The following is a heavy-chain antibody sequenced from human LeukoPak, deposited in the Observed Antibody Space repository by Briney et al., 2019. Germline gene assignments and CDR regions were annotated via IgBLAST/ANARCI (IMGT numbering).Heavy chain of an antibody. CDR3: ARGVVPAAMSSVGWYFDL. CDR1: GGTFSSHA. D-gene: IGHD2-2*01. Sequence: GASVKVSCKASGGTFSSHAISWVRQAPGQGLEWMGRIIPILGIANYAQKFQGRVTITADKSTSTAYMELSSLRSEDTAVYYCARGVVPAAMSSVGWYFDLWGRGTLVTVSS. V-gene: IGHV1-69*04. J-gene: IGHJ2*01. CDR2: IIPILGIA.